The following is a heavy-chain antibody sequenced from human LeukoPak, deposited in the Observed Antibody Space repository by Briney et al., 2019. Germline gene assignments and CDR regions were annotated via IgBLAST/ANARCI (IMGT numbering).Heavy chain of an antibody. V-gene: IGHV3-9*01. Sequence: GGSLRLSCAASGFTFSSYSMNWVRQAPGKGLEWVSGISWNSGSIGYADSVKGRFTISRDNAKNSLYLQMNSLRAEDTALYYCAKVDYYGSGSYGFFLGYWGQGTLVTVSS. CDR2: ISWNSGSI. CDR1: GFTFSSYS. J-gene: IGHJ4*02. D-gene: IGHD3-10*01. CDR3: AKVDYYGSGSYGFFLGY.